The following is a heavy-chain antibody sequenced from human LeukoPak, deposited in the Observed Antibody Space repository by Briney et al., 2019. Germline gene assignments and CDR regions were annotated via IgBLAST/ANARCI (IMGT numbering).Heavy chain of an antibody. CDR2: IGGDGRGT. D-gene: IGHD1-26*01. CDR3: ARRVGGTPDY. Sequence: PGGSLRLSCTASGFTSSNHAMTWVRQAPGKGLEWVSAIGGDGRGTDYADSVKGRFTISRDNSKNTLYLEMNSLRADDTARYYCARRVGGTPDYWGPGTLVTVSS. CDR1: GFTSSNHA. J-gene: IGHJ4*02. V-gene: IGHV3-23*01.